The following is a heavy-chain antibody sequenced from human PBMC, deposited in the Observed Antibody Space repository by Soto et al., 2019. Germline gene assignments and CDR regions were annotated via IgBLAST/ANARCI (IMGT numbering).Heavy chain of an antibody. CDR2: ISYDGSSK. CDR3: AKGPGWLQPYYFDY. CDR1: GFTFSSYG. V-gene: IGHV3-30*18. Sequence: VGSLRLSCAASGFTFSSYGMHWVRQAPGKGLEWVAVISYDGSSKYYADSVKGRFTISRDNSKNTLYLQMNSLRAEDTAVYYCAKGPGWLQPYYFDYWGQGTLVTVSS. J-gene: IGHJ4*02. D-gene: IGHD5-12*01.